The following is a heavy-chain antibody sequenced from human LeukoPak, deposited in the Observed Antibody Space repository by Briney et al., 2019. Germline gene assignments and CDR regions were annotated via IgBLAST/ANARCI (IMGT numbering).Heavy chain of an antibody. V-gene: IGHV4-34*01. CDR1: GGSFSGYY. CDR2: INHSGST. D-gene: IGHD3-3*01. Sequence: PSETLSLTCAVYGGSFSGYYWSWIRQPPGKGLEWIGEINHSGSTNYNPSLKSRVTIPVDTSKNQFSLKLSSVTAADTAVYYCARGPRSGYSPFDYWGQGTLVTVSS. J-gene: IGHJ4*02. CDR3: ARGPRSGYSPFDY.